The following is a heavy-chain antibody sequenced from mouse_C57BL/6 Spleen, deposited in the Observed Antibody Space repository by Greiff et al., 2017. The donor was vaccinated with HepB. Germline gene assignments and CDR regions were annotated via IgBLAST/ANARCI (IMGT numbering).Heavy chain of an antibody. CDR1: GYAFSSYW. Sequence: VKLQESGAELVKPGASVKISCKASGYAFSSYWMNWVKQRPGKGLEWIGQIYPGDGDTNYNGKFKGKATLTADKSSSTAYMQLSSLTSEDSAVYFCARQREYAMDYWGQGTSVTVSS. CDR3: ARQREYAMDY. J-gene: IGHJ4*01. V-gene: IGHV1-80*01. CDR2: IYPGDGDT.